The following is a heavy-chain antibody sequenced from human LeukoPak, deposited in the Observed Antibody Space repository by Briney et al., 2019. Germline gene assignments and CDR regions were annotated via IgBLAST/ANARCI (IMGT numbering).Heavy chain of an antibody. D-gene: IGHD1-1*01. CDR3: ATVHDSSLDY. J-gene: IGHJ4*02. CDR1: GFTFSTYW. Sequence: GGSLRLSCVASGFTFSTYWMSWVRQAPGKGLEWVANIKQDGSEKYYVDSVKGRFTISRDNAKNSLYLQMNSLRAEDTAVYCCATVHDSSLDYWGQGTLVTVSS. CDR2: IKQDGSEK. V-gene: IGHV3-7*01.